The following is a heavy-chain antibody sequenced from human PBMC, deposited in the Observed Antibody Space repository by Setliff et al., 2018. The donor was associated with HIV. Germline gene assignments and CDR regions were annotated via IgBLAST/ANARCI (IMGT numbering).Heavy chain of an antibody. D-gene: IGHD3-22*01. Sequence: LSLTCTVSGGSIRSHYWSWIRQPPGKGLEWIGSFYHTGSTHYNPSLKSRTTLSLDTSKNQFSLNLTSVTAADTAVYYCASRVYYYDSNNFLREEGFDPWGQGTLVTVSS. CDR3: ASRVYYYDSNNFLREEGFDP. V-gene: IGHV4-4*09. CDR1: GGSIRSHY. J-gene: IGHJ5*02. CDR2: FYHTGST.